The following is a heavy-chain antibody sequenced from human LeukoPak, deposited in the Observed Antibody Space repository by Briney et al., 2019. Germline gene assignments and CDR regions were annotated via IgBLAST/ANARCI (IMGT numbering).Heavy chain of an antibody. V-gene: IGHV3-30*18. CDR2: ISDDGSKK. CDR1: GFTFSSHG. J-gene: IGHJ4*02. CDR3: AKDRAFQAAGVTDY. D-gene: IGHD3-10*01. Sequence: PGRSLRLSCAASGFTFSSHGMHWVRQAPGKGLEWVAVISDDGSKKLYGESVKGRFTISRDNSENTLYLQMNRLRGEDTAVYYCAKDRAFQAAGVTDYWGQGTLVTVSS.